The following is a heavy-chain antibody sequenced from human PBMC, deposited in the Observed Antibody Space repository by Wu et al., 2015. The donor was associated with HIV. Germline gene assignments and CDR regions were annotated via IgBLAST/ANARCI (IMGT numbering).Heavy chain of an antibody. J-gene: IGHJ4*02. Sequence: QVQLVQSGAEVKKPGSSVKVSCKASGGTFSSYAISWVRQAPGQGLEWMGRIIPIFGTANYAQKFQGRVTITADESTSTAYMELSSLRSEDTAVYYCARDLPTSYYYDSSGPRDYFDYWGQGTLVTVSS. CDR3: ARDLPTSYYYDSSGPRDYFDY. D-gene: IGHD3-22*01. CDR1: GGTFSSYA. CDR2: IIPIFGTA. V-gene: IGHV1-69*13.